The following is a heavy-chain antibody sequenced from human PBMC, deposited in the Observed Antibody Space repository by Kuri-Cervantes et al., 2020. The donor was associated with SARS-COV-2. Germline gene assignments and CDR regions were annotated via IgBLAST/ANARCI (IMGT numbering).Heavy chain of an antibody. CDR1: GFIFSNYW. CDR2: IKQDGSEE. D-gene: IGHD3-3*01. J-gene: IGHJ4*02. V-gene: IGHV3-7*01. CDR3: ARASFDFWSGYYTGHFFDY. Sequence: GGSLRLSCEASGFIFSNYWMSWVRQAPGKGLEWVANIKQDGSEEFYVDSVKGRFTVSRDTAKKSLFLQMNSLRAEDTAVYYCARASFDFWSGYYTGHFFDYWGQGTLVTVSS.